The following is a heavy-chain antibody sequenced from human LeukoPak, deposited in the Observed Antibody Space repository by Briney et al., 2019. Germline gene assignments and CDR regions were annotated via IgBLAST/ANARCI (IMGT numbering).Heavy chain of an antibody. CDR1: GYSISSGYY. CDR3: ARRYSYGGDFDY. CDR2: IYHSGST. D-gene: IGHD5-18*01. V-gene: IGHV4-38-2*02. J-gene: IGHJ4*02. Sequence: PSETLSLTCTVSGYSISSGYYWGWIRQPPGKGLEWIGSIYHSGSTNYNPSLKSRVTISVDTSKNQFSLKLSSVTAADTAVYYCARRYSYGGDFDYWGQGTLVTVSS.